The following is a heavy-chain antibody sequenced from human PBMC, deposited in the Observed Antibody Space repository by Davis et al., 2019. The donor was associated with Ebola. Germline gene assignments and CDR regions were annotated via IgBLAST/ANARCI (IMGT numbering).Heavy chain of an antibody. J-gene: IGHJ4*02. V-gene: IGHV3-30*02. D-gene: IGHD3-16*01. CDR3: AKEGGTRDYFDY. CDR1: GFTFSSYG. Sequence: GESLKISCAASGFTFSSYGMHWVRQAPGKGLEWVAVIWYDGSNKYYADSVKGRFTISRDNSKNTLYLQMNSLRAEDTAVYYCAKEGGTRDYFDYWGQGTLVTVSS. CDR2: IWYDGSNK.